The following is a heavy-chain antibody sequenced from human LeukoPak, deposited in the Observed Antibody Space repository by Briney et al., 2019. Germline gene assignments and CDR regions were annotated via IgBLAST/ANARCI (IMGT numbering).Heavy chain of an antibody. Sequence: SETLSLTCTVSGGSISSYYWSWIRQHPGKGLEWIGYIYYSGSTNYNPSLKSRVTISVDTSKNQFSLKLSSVTAADTAVYYCASLPGVWSGYLDYWGQGTLVTVSS. V-gene: IGHV4-59*01. CDR1: GGSISSYY. CDR2: IYYSGST. J-gene: IGHJ4*02. D-gene: IGHD3-3*01. CDR3: ASLPGVWSGYLDY.